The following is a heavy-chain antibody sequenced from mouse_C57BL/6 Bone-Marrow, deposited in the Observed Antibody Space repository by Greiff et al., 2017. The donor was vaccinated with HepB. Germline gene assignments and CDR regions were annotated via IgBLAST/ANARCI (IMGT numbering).Heavy chain of an antibody. CDR3: ARDPTVAY. D-gene: IGHD1-1*01. CDR1: GFTFSSYA. Sequence: DVKLVESGGGLVKPGGSLKLSCAASGFTFSSYAMSWVRQTPEKRLEWVATISDGGSYTYYPDNVKGRFTISRDNAKNNLYLQMSHLKSEDTAMYYCARDPTVAYWGQGTLVTVSA. J-gene: IGHJ3*01. V-gene: IGHV5-4*01. CDR2: ISDGGSYT.